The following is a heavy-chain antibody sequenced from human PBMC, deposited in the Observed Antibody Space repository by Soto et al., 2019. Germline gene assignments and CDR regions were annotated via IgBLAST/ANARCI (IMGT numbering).Heavy chain of an antibody. J-gene: IGHJ6*02. Sequence: PSETLSLTCTVSGGSIISGDYYWTRVRQPPGKGLEYIGYIYYTGSTNYNPSLKSRVTISLDTSKNQFSLKLSSVTTADTAIYYCAKIIILVPGASYGMDVWGQGTTVTVSS. CDR2: IYYTGST. D-gene: IGHD2-2*01. CDR1: GGSIISGDYY. V-gene: IGHV4-61*08. CDR3: AKIIILVPGASYGMDV.